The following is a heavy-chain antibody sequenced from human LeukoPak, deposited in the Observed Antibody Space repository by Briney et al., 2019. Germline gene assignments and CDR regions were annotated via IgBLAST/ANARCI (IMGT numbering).Heavy chain of an antibody. D-gene: IGHD3-22*01. CDR3: ARGTYDYDRSGLNRPNAFDI. CDR2: IYPGDSDT. Sequence: GESLKISCKGSGYSFTSYWIGWLRQMPGKGLEWMGMIYPGDSDTRYSPSFQGQVTISADKSISTAYLQWSSLKASDTAVYYCARGTYDYDRSGLNRPNAFDIWGQGIMVTVSS. CDR1: GYSFTSYW. J-gene: IGHJ3*02. V-gene: IGHV5-51*01.